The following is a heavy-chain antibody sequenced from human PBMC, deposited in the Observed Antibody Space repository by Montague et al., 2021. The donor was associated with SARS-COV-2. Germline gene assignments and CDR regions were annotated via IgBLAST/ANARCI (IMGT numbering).Heavy chain of an antibody. J-gene: IGHJ6*02. CDR3: ARTSRGTRYFYGVDV. D-gene: IGHD3-10*01. CDR1: GDSIGDYY. CDR2: IFRSGAT. V-gene: IGHV4-59*01. Sequence: SETLSLTCTVSGDSIGDYYWSWIRQPPGMGLEWIGYIFRSGATNYNPPLKSRVIISLETSKSQFSLRLSSVTAADTAIYYCARTSRGTRYFYGVDVWGQGTTVTVSS.